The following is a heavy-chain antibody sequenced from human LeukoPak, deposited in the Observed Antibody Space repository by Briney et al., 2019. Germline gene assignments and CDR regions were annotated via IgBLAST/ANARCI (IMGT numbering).Heavy chain of an antibody. D-gene: IGHD2-15*01. CDR2: IYSGGST. Sequence: GGSLRLSCAASGFSVNINYLSWVRQAPGKGLEWVSVIYSGGSTYYADSVKGRFTISRDNSRNTLYLQMNSLRAEDTAVYYCARLLTSNAFDPWGQGTLVTVSS. CDR3: ARLLTSNAFDP. CDR1: GFSVNINY. V-gene: IGHV3-53*01. J-gene: IGHJ5*02.